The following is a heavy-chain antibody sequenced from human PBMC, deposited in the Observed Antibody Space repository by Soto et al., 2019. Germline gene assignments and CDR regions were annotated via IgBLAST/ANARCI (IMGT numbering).Heavy chain of an antibody. J-gene: IGHJ6*02. Sequence: SLTCTVSGGSVSSGSYYWSWIRQPPGKGLEWIGYIYYSGSTNYNPSLKSRVTISVDTSKNQFSLKLSSVTAADTAVYYCARDRGDGMDVWGQGTTVTVSS. CDR2: IYYSGST. D-gene: IGHD3-10*01. CDR3: ARDRGDGMDV. CDR1: GGSVSSGSYY. V-gene: IGHV4-61*01.